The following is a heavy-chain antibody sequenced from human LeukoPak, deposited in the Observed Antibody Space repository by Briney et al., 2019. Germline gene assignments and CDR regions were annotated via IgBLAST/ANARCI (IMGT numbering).Heavy chain of an antibody. CDR3: ARVELRYFDWSHPYYFDY. CDR2: IIPIFGTA. Sequence: ASVKVSCKASGGTFSSYAISWVRQAPGQGLEWMGGIIPIFGTANYAQKFQGRVTITADESTSTAYMELSSLRSEDTAVYYCARVELRYFDWSHPYYFDYWGQGTLVTVSS. CDR1: GGTFSSYA. V-gene: IGHV1-69*13. D-gene: IGHD3-9*01. J-gene: IGHJ4*02.